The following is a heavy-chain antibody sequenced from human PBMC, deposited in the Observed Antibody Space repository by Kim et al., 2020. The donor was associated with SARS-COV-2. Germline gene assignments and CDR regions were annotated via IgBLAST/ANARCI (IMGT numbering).Heavy chain of an antibody. CDR3: ARDSGSSGNSYYFDS. CDR2: ISYGGST. J-gene: IGHJ4*02. Sequence: SETLSLTCSISGGSTGRYFWTWIRQPPGKGPEWIGHISYGGSTNSNPALKSRVTISVDASKNQISLKMTAVTAADTAVYYCARDSGSSGNSYYFDSWGQ. CDR1: GGSTGRYF. V-gene: IGHV4-59*01. D-gene: IGHD3-10*01.